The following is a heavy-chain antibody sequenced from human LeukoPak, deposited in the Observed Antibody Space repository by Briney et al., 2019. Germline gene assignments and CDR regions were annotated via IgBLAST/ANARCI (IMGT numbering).Heavy chain of an antibody. J-gene: IGHJ4*02. Sequence: PGGSLRLSCAASGFTFSSYWMSWVRQAPGKGLEWVANIKQDGSEKYYVDSVKGRFTISRDNAKNSLYLQMNSLRAEDTAVYCCARDLRGDYYAYWGQGTLVTVSS. CDR3: ARDLRGDYYAY. CDR1: GFTFSSYW. CDR2: IKQDGSEK. D-gene: IGHD3-10*01. V-gene: IGHV3-7*01.